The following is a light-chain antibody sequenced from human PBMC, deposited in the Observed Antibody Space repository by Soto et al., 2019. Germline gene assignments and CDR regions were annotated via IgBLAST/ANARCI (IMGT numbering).Light chain of an antibody. CDR2: RTS. CDR3: QQYGSLPYT. J-gene: IGKJ2*01. Sequence: ENVLTQSPDTLSLSPGERVTLSCRASQTVNSAYFAWHQQKPGQAPRLLIYRTSSRATGIPDRFSGSGSGTDFTLTISRLEPEDFAVYCCQQYGSLPYTFGQGTKLEIK. CDR1: QTVNSAY. V-gene: IGKV3-20*01.